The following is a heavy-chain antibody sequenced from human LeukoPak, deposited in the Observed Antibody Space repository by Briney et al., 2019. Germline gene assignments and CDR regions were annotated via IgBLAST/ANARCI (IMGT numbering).Heavy chain of an antibody. Sequence: SETLSLTCTVSGGSISSYYWSWIRQPPGKGLEWIGYIYYSGSTNYNPSLKSRVTISVDTSKNQLSLKLSSVTAADTAVYYCARSKSVVTALFDYWGQGTLVTVSS. CDR2: IYYSGST. CDR3: ARSKSVVTALFDY. J-gene: IGHJ4*02. D-gene: IGHD2-21*02. CDR1: GGSISSYY. V-gene: IGHV4-59*08.